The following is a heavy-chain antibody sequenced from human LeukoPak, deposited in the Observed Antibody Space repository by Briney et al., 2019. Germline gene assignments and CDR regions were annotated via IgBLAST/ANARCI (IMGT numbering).Heavy chain of an antibody. Sequence: ASVNVSCKASGYTFTSYYMHWVRQAPGQGLEWMGIINPSGGSTSYAQKFQGRVTMTRDTSTSTVYMELSSLRSEDTAVYYCARAQPVTIFGVVYYYYGMDVWGQGTTVTVSS. D-gene: IGHD3-3*01. J-gene: IGHJ6*02. V-gene: IGHV1-46*01. CDR3: ARAQPVTIFGVVYYYYGMDV. CDR1: GYTFTSYY. CDR2: INPSGGST.